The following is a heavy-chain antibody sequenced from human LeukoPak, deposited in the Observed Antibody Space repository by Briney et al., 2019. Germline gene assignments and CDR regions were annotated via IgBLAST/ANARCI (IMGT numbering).Heavy chain of an antibody. D-gene: IGHD3-22*01. V-gene: IGHV4-30-2*01. CDR3: ARGDGHYYDSSGYYGNVRFDY. J-gene: IGHJ4*02. Sequence: SQTLSLTCAVSGGSISSGGYSWSWIRQPPGQGLEWIGYIYHSGSTYYNPSLKSRVTISVHRSKNQFSLKLSSVTAADTAVYYCARGDGHYYDSSGYYGNVRFDYWGQGTLVTVSS. CDR1: GGSISSGGYS. CDR2: IYHSGST.